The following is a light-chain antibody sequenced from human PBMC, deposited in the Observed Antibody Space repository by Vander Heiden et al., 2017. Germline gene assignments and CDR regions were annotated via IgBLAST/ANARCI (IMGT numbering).Light chain of an antibody. CDR3: QQYNSPWT. J-gene: IGKJ1*01. CDR1: QSISSW. Sequence: DIQITQSPSTLSASVGDRVTITCRASQSISSWLAWYQQKPGKAPKLLIYKASSLESGVPSRFSGSGSGTEFTLTISSLQPDDFATYYCQQYNSPWTFGQGTKVEIK. CDR2: KAS. V-gene: IGKV1-5*03.